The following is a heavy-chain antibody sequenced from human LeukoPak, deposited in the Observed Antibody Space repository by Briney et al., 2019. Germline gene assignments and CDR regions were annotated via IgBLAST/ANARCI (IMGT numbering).Heavy chain of an antibody. D-gene: IGHD6-25*01. CDR2: INHSGST. J-gene: IGHJ4*02. CDR3: ARTSRGYGMLNY. Sequence: PSETLSLTCAVYGGSFSGYYWSWIRQPPGKGLEWIGEINHSGSTNYNPSLKSRVTISVDTSKNQFSLKLSSVTAADTAVYYCARTSRGYGMLNYWGQGTLVTVSS. CDR1: GGSFSGYY. V-gene: IGHV4-34*01.